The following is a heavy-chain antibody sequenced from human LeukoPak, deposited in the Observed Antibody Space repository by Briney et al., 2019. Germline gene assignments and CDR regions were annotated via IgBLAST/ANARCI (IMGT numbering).Heavy chain of an antibody. Sequence: SVKGRFTISRDNSKNTLYLQMNSLRAEDTAVYYCAKDRGYDYYDSSGYYGYWGQGTLVTVSS. J-gene: IGHJ4*02. CDR3: AKDRGYDYYDSSGYYGY. D-gene: IGHD3-22*01. V-gene: IGHV3-23*01.